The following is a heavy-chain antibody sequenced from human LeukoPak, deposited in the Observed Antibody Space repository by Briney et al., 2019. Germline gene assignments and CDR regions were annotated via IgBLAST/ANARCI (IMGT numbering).Heavy chain of an antibody. CDR3: AREGTYYYDSSGYYYDY. Sequence: GGSLRLSCAASGFTVSSNYMSWVRQAPGKGLEWVSIIYSGGSTYYADSVKGRFTISRDNSKNTLYLQMNSLRAEDTAVYYCAREGTYYYDSSGYYYDYWGQGTLVTVSS. CDR2: IYSGGST. J-gene: IGHJ4*02. CDR1: GFTVSSNY. V-gene: IGHV3-53*05. D-gene: IGHD3-22*01.